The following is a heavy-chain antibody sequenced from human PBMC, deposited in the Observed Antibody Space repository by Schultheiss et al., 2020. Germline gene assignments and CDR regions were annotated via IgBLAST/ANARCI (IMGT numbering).Heavy chain of an antibody. V-gene: IGHV3-64D*06. CDR1: GFAFSSYA. J-gene: IGHJ5*02. Sequence: GSLRLSCAASGFAFSSYALHWVRRAPGKGLEWVSAISGSGGSTYYADSVKGRFTISRDNSKNTLYLQMSSLRAEDTAVYYCATGDYPNWFDPWGQGTLVTVSS. D-gene: IGHD4-17*01. CDR2: ISGSGGST. CDR3: ATGDYPNWFDP.